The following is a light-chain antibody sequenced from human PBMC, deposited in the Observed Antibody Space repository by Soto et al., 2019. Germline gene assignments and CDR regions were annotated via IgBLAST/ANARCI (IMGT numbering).Light chain of an antibody. J-gene: IGLJ1*01. CDR2: DVS. CDR3: CSYTRSGTLI. Sequence: QSALTQPASVSGSPGQSITISCVGTSSDIGDYNYVSWYQQHPGKVPKVIIYDVSNRPSGVSYRFSGTKSGNTASLPVSGLQAEDEADYYCCSYTRSGTLIFGTGTKLTVL. CDR1: SSDIGDYNY. V-gene: IGLV2-14*01.